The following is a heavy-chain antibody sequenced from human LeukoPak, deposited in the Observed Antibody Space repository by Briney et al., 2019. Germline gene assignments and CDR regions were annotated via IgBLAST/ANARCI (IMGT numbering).Heavy chain of an antibody. CDR2: IYYSGST. CDR3: ARRSSSFDP. D-gene: IGHD2-2*01. Sequence: SETLSLTCTVSGGSISSSSYYWGWIRQPPGKGLEWIGSIYYSGSTYYNPSLKSRVTISVDTSKNQFSLRLSSVTAADTAVYYCARRSSSFDPWGQGTLVAVSS. CDR1: GGSISSSSYY. J-gene: IGHJ5*02. V-gene: IGHV4-39*01.